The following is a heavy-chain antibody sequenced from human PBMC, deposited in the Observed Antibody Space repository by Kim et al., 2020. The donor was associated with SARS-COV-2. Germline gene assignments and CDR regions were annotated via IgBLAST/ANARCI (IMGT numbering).Heavy chain of an antibody. J-gene: IGHJ4*02. CDR3: ARAHGGDY. Sequence: SSTIYYADSVKGRFTISRDNAKNSLYLQMNGLRDEDTAVYYCARAHGGDYWGQGTLVTVSS. V-gene: IGHV3-48*02. D-gene: IGHD3-16*01. CDR2: SSTI.